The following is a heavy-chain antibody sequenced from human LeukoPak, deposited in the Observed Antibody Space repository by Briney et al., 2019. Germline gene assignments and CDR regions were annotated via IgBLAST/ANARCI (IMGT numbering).Heavy chain of an antibody. CDR1: GGTFSSYA. V-gene: IGHV1-69*13. CDR3: ARSLRYYDILTGYYSDDAFDI. CDR2: IIPIFGTA. J-gene: IGHJ3*02. D-gene: IGHD3-9*01. Sequence: SVKVSCKASGGTFSSYAISWVRQAPGQGVEWMGGIIPIFGTANYAQKFQGRVTITADESTSTAYMELSSLRSEDTAVYYCARSLRYYDILTGYYSDDAFDIWGQGTMVTVSS.